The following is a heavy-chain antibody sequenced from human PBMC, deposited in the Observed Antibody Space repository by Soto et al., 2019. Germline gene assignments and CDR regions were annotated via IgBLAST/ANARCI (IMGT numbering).Heavy chain of an antibody. CDR3: ARSSGDDFFYYGMDV. CDR2: VYARGAT. V-gene: IGHV4-59*10. Sequence: SETLSLTCSVSGASITSHYWSWIRQSAGEGLQWIGRVYARGATNYNPSLKSRVTISGDTSKNQFSLKLTSVTAADTAVYYCARSSGDDFFYYGMDVWGHATTVTVSS. CDR1: GASITSHY. J-gene: IGHJ6*02. D-gene: IGHD4-17*01.